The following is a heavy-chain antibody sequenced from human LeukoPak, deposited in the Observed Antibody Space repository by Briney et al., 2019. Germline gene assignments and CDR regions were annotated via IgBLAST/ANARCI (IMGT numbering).Heavy chain of an antibody. CDR3: ATRPAYSSSFDY. CDR1: GYTFTAYY. V-gene: IGHV1-2*02. Sequence: ASVKVSCKTSGYTFTAYYIHWLRQAPGQRPEWMAWTNPNSGGSYFAHKFQGRITLTRDTSISTAYMELNRLISDDTAVYYCATRPAYSSSFDYWGQGSLVTVSS. D-gene: IGHD6-6*01. J-gene: IGHJ4*02. CDR2: TNPNSGGS.